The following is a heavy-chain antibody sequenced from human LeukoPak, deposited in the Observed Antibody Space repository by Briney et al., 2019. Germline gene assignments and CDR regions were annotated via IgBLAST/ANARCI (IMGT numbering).Heavy chain of an antibody. CDR2: IWYDGSNK. J-gene: IGHJ6*02. CDR1: GFTFSSYG. CDR3: ARSPELELYGMDV. Sequence: GGSLRLSCAASGFTFSSYGMHWVRQAPGKGLEWVAVIWYDGSNKYYADSVKGRFTISRDNSKNTLYLQMNSLRAEDTAVYYCARSPELELYGMDVWGQGTTVTVSS. D-gene: IGHD1-7*01. V-gene: IGHV3-33*01.